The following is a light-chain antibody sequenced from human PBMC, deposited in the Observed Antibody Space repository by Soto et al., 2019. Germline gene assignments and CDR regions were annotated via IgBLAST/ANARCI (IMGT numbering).Light chain of an antibody. J-gene: IGKJ4*01. CDR3: QQYVNLPLT. CDR2: DAS. CDR1: QSISHF. Sequence: DIQMTQSPSTLSASVGDRVTITCRASQSISHFLAWYQQKPGKAPKLLIYDASNLQTGVPSRFSGSGSGTYFTFTISSLQPEDIATYFCQQYVNLPLTFGGGTKVDI. V-gene: IGKV1-33*01.